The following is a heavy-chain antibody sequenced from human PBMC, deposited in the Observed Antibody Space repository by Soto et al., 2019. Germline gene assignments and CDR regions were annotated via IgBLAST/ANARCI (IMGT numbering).Heavy chain of an antibody. CDR1: SGSLSSGDYY. J-gene: IGHJ4*02. V-gene: IGHV4-31*03. CDR2: IHYSGDS. D-gene: IGHD4-17*01. CDR3: ARGDYNAYRGYDY. Sequence: QVQLQESGPGLVKPSQTLSLTCTVSSGSLSSGDYYWSWIRQHPGKGLEWIGYIHYSGDSYYNPSLKSRVTISIDTSNHQFALKLSSVTAADTAVYYCARGDYNAYRGYDYWGQGTLVTVSS.